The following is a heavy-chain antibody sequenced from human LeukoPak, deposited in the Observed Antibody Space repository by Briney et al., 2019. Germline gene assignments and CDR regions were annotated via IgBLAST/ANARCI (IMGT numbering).Heavy chain of an antibody. D-gene: IGHD4-11*01. J-gene: IGHJ6*03. V-gene: IGHV4-34*01. CDR2: INHSGST. CDR3: AYSNYYYYMDV. CDR1: GGSFSGYY. Sequence: SETLSLTCAVYGGSFSGYYWSWIRQPPGKGLEWIGEINHSGSTNYNPSLKSRVTISVDTSKNQFSLKLSSVTAADTAVYYCAYSNYYYYMDVWGKGTTVTVSS.